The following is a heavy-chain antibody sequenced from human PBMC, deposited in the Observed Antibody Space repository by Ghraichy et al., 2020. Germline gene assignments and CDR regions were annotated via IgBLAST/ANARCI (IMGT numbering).Heavy chain of an antibody. CDR2: ISSDGTTT. V-gene: IGHV3-74*01. CDR1: GFTFSSHW. D-gene: IGHD5-12*01. CDR3: ASPPYSGYGMDV. J-gene: IGHJ6*02. Sequence: GGSRRLSCAASGFTFSSHWMHWVRQAPGKGLVWVSRISSDGTTTNYADSVRGRFTISRDNAKNTLYLQMNSLGAEDTAVYYCASPPYSGYGMDVWGQGTTVTVSS.